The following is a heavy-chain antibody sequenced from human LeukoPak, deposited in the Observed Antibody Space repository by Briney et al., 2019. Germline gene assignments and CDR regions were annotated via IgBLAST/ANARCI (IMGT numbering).Heavy chain of an antibody. J-gene: IGHJ4*02. D-gene: IGHD2-15*01. Sequence: GGSLRLSCAASGFTFSSCAMSWVRQAPGKGLEWVSAISGSGGSTYYADSVKGRFTISRDNSKNTLYLQMNSLRAEDTAVYYCAKGASRYCSGGSCYSLFWGQGTLVTVSS. CDR2: ISGSGGST. CDR1: GFTFSSCA. V-gene: IGHV3-23*01. CDR3: AKGASRYCSGGSCYSLF.